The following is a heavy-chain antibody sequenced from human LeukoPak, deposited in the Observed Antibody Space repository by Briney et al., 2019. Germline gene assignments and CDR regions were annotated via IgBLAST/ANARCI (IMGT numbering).Heavy chain of an antibody. Sequence: GSLRLSCAASGFTFSSYEMNWVRQAPGKGLEWVSYISSSGSTIYYADSVKGRFTISRDNAKNSLYLQMNSLRAEDTAVYYCAMPRDGYNLIWGQGTLVTVSS. D-gene: IGHD5-24*01. CDR3: AMPRDGYNLI. CDR1: GFTFSSYE. V-gene: IGHV3-48*03. J-gene: IGHJ4*02. CDR2: ISSSGSTI.